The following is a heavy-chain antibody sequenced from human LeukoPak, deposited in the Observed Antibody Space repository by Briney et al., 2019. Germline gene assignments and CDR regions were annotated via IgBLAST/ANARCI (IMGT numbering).Heavy chain of an antibody. V-gene: IGHV3-30*01. CDR3: ARGRIRFLEWLLYSVFGY. CDR1: GFTFSSYA. CDR2: ISYDGSNK. D-gene: IGHD3-3*01. J-gene: IGHJ4*02. Sequence: PGGSLRLSCAASGFTFSSYAMPWVRQAPGKGLEWVAVISYDGSNKYYADSVKGRFTIYRDNSKNTLYLQMNSLRAEDTAVYYCARGRIRFLEWLLYSVFGYWGQGTLVTVSS.